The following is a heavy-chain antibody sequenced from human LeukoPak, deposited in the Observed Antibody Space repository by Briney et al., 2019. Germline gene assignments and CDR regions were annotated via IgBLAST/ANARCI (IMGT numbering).Heavy chain of an antibody. CDR3: ARRHFTYCSSTSCYSGDDFDY. J-gene: IGHJ4*02. V-gene: IGHV4-59*12. D-gene: IGHD2-2*02. CDR1: GGSIRNFY. CDR2: MYYTGST. Sequence: SETLSLTCTVSGGSIRNFYWSWIRQPPGKGLEWTGYMYYTGSTNYNPSLKSRVTIPIDTSKNQFSLRLSSVTAADTAVYYCARRHFTYCSSTSCYSGDDFDYWGQGTLVTVSS.